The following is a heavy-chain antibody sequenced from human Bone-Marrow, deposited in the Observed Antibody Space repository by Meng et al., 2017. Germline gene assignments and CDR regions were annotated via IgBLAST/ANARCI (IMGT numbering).Heavy chain of an antibody. CDR3: ARVGYCSGGSCYFRYFDY. J-gene: IGHJ4*02. CDR1: VGSISSADYY. Sequence: QVQLQESGPGLVKPSQTLSLTCTVSVGSISSADYYWSWIRQPPGKGLEYIGYIYYSGSTYYKPSLKSRVTMSVDTSKNQFSLKLNSVTAADTAVYYCARVGYCSGGSCYFRYFDYWGPGTLVTVSS. V-gene: IGHV4-30-4*01. D-gene: IGHD2-15*01. CDR2: IYYSGST.